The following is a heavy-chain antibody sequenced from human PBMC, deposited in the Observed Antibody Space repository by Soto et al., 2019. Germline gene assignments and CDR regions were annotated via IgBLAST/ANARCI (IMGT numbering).Heavy chain of an antibody. CDR1: GGSISSYY. CDR3: ARHLAVAGTTGYAFDI. J-gene: IGHJ3*02. Sequence: SETLSLTCTVSGGSISSYYWSWIRQPPGKGLEWIGYIYYSGSTNYNPSLKSRVTISVDTSKNQSSLKLSSVTAADTAVYYCARHLAVAGTTGYAFDIWGQGTMVTVSS. D-gene: IGHD6-19*01. V-gene: IGHV4-59*08. CDR2: IYYSGST.